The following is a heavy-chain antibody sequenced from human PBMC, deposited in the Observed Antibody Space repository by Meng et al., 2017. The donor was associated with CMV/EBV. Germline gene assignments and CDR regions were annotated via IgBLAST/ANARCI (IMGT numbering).Heavy chain of an antibody. CDR3: ARDRGAVTHYYYYGMDV. V-gene: IGHV3-21*04. CDR2: SSSSSSYL. J-gene: IGHJ6*02. D-gene: IGHD4-23*01. CDR1: GFTFSRYS. Sequence: GESLKISCAASGFTFSRYSMNWVRQAPGQGLGWVSSSSSSSSYLYYADSVKGRFTISRDNAKNSLYLQMNSLGAEDTAVYYCARDRGAVTHYYYYGMDVWGQGTMVTVSS.